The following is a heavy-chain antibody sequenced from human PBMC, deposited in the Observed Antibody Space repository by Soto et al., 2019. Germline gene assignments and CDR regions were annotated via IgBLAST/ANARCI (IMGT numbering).Heavy chain of an antibody. J-gene: IGHJ4*02. CDR3: VSCQEVGGYFDY. CDR2: FDPEDGET. Sequence: QVQLVQSGAEVKKPGASVKVSCKVSGYTLTELSMHWVRQAPGKGLEWMGGFDPEDGETIYAQKFKGRVTMTEDTSTDTAYMELSILRSEDTAVYYCVSCQEVGGYFDYWGQGTLVTVSS. CDR1: GYTLTELS. V-gene: IGHV1-24*01.